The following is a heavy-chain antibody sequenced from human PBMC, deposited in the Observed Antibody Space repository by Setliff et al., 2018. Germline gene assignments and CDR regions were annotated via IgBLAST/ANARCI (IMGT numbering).Heavy chain of an antibody. D-gene: IGHD3-10*01. V-gene: IGHV3-33*01. Sequence: GGSLRLSCAASGFNFSSYGMHWVRQAPGKGLEWVAAIWFDGSNHYYVDSVKGRFTISRDNAKNALYLQMNSLRAEDTAVYYCAREGRGVYYHYYYMDVWGKGTTVTVSS. CDR1: GFNFSSYG. CDR2: IWFDGSNH. J-gene: IGHJ6*03. CDR3: AREGRGVYYHYYYMDV.